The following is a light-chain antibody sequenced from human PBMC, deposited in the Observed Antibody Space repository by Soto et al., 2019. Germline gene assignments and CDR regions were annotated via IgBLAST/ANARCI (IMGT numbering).Light chain of an antibody. J-gene: IGKJ1*01. Sequence: DIQMTQSPSTLSGSVGDRATITCRASQTISSWLAWYQQKPGKAPKLLIYKAPTLKSGVPSRFSGSGSGTEFTLTISSLQPDDFATYYCQHYNSYSEAFGQGTKV. V-gene: IGKV1-5*03. CDR1: QTISSW. CDR3: QHYNSYSEA. CDR2: KAP.